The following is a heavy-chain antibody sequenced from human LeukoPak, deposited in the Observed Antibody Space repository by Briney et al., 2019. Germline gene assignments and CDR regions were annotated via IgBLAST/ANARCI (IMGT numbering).Heavy chain of an antibody. J-gene: IGHJ5*02. Sequence: GGSLRLSCAASGFTASGNYMNWVRQAPGKGLDWVSVISSGGSTYYADSVKGRFTISRDNSKNTLYLQMHSLRVEDTAVYYCARQGNWNSPFDPWGQGTLVTVSS. CDR1: GFTASGNY. D-gene: IGHD1-7*01. CDR3: ARQGNWNSPFDP. CDR2: ISSGGST. V-gene: IGHV3-66*04.